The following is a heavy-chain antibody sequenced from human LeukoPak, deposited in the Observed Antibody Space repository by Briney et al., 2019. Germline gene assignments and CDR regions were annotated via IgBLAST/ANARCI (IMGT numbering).Heavy chain of an antibody. J-gene: IGHJ4*02. Sequence: SETLSLTCTVSGGSISSGGYYWSWIRQHPGKGLEWIGYIYYSGSTYYNPSLKSRVTISLDTSKNQFSLKLSSVTAADTAVYYCARSLIGDAPSFDYWGQGTLVTVSS. CDR3: ARSLIGDAPSFDY. D-gene: IGHD7-27*01. V-gene: IGHV4-31*03. CDR1: GGSISSGGYY. CDR2: IYYSGST.